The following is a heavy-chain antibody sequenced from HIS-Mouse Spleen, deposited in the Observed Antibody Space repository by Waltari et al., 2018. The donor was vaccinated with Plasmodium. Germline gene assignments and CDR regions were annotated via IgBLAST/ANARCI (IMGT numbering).Heavy chain of an antibody. V-gene: IGHV3-30*18. Sequence: QVQLVESGGGVVQPGRSLRLSCAASGLTSSSYGMHWVRQAPGKGLEWVAVISYDGSNKYYADSVKGRFTISRDNSKNTLYLQMNSLRAEDTAVYYCAKDRRSSSWYVDYWGQGTLVTVSS. J-gene: IGHJ4*02. CDR2: ISYDGSNK. CDR1: GLTSSSYG. CDR3: AKDRRSSSWYVDY. D-gene: IGHD6-13*01.